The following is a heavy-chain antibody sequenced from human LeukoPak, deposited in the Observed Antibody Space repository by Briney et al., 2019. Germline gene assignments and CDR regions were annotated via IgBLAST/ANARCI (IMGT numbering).Heavy chain of an antibody. Sequence: SETLSLTCAVSGDSISSGDYYWGWLRQPAGLGLEWIVRISSSGSTYYNPSLKSRVTISVATSKNQFSLKLSSVTATDTAVYFGARGPYSYDSSGAFDIWGQGTMVTVSS. CDR1: GDSISSGDYY. CDR3: ARGPYSYDSSGAFDI. J-gene: IGHJ3*02. V-gene: IGHV4-61*02. D-gene: IGHD3-22*01. CDR2: ISSSGST.